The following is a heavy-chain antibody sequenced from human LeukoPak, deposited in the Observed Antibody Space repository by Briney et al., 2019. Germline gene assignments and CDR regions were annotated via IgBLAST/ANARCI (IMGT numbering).Heavy chain of an antibody. CDR1: GASINDFY. D-gene: IGHD3/OR15-3a*01. CDR3: ARESALAWTFDY. CDR2: VYYGGST. J-gene: IGHJ4*02. V-gene: IGHV4-59*01. Sequence: PSETLSLTCAVSGASINDFYWTWIRQPPGKGLEWIGYVYYGGSTNYNPSLKSRVSMSVDTSKNQFSLTLTSVTVADTAFYYCARESALAWTFDYWGQGTLVTVSS.